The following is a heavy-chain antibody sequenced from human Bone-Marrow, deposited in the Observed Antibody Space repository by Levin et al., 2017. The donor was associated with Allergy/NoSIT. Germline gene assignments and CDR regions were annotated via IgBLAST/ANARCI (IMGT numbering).Heavy chain of an antibody. CDR2: INRSGST. CDR1: GGSSSGYY. CDR3: ATQYIGNGVFDY. J-gene: IGHJ4*02. D-gene: IGHD1-26*01. V-gene: IGHV4-34*01. Sequence: NPGGSLRLSCAVYGGSSSGYYWSWVRQPPGKGLEWIGEINRSGSTTYNPSLKSRVSISVDTSKNQHSLKVKNVTAADTAVYYCATQYIGNGVFDYWGQGTPVAVSS.